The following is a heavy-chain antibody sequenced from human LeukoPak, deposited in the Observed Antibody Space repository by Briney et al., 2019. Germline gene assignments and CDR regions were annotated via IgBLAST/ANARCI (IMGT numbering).Heavy chain of an antibody. D-gene: IGHD3-3*01. Sequence: ASVKVSCKASGYTFTGYYMHWVRQAPGQGLEWMGWINPNSGGTNYAQKFQGRVTMTRDTSISTAYMELSRLRSDDTAAYYCARDGKRITVFGVVIKDYYYYYMDVWGKGTTVTVSS. CDR2: INPNSGGT. CDR1: GYTFTGYY. CDR3: ARDGKRITVFGVVIKDYYYYYMDV. J-gene: IGHJ6*03. V-gene: IGHV1-2*02.